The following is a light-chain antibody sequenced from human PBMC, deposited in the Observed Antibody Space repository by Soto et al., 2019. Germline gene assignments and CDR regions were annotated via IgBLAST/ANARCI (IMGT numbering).Light chain of an antibody. CDR2: EVS. J-gene: IGLJ1*01. V-gene: IGLV2-14*01. CDR1: SLDVGGYNY. CDR3: SSYTSTSIYV. Sequence: QSALTQPASVSGSPGQSITISCTGTSLDVGGYNYVSWYQQHPGKAPKLMIYEVSNRPSGVSNRFSGSKSGKTASLTISGLQAEDEADYYCSSYTSTSIYVVGTGTKVTVL.